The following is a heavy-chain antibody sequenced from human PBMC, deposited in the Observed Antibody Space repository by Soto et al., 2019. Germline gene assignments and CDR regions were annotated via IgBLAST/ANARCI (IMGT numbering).Heavy chain of an antibody. CDR2: ISGSGGST. Sequence: EVQLLESGGGLVQPGGSLRLSCAASGFTFSSYAMSWDRQAPGKGLEWVSAISGSGGSTYYADSVKGRFTISRDNSKNTLYLQMNSLRAEDTAVYYCAKDHEKGGVCYDYWGQGTLVTVSS. CDR3: AKDHEKGGVCYDY. CDR1: GFTFSSYA. D-gene: IGHD2-8*01. J-gene: IGHJ4*02. V-gene: IGHV3-23*01.